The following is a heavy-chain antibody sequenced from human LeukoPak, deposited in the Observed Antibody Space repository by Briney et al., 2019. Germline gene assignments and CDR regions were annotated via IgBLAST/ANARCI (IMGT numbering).Heavy chain of an antibody. J-gene: IGHJ6*01. CDR2: ITYERSNK. Sequence: PGGSLRLSCAASGFXFSSYGMHWVRQAPGKGLEWVSDITYERSNKYYADSVKGRFTISRDNSKNTLYLQMNSLRAEDTAVYYCAKEVVQEVITYVYYNYGMVCGEQGIAVTVS. CDR1: GFXFSSYG. CDR3: AKEVVQEVITYVYYNYGMVC. D-gene: IGHD3-10*01. V-gene: IGHV3-30*18.